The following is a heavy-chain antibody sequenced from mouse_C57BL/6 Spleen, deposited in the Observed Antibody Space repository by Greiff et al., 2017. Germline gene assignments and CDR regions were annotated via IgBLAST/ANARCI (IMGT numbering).Heavy chain of an antibody. J-gene: IGHJ2*01. Sequence: VQLQQSVAELVKPGASVKLSCTASGFNIKDYYMHWVKQRTEQGLEWIGRIDPEDGGTKYATKFQGKATLTADTSSNPAYLQRSSLTSEDTAVDYCATTVVATGDYWGQGTTRTVSS. D-gene: IGHD1-1*01. V-gene: IGHV14-2*01. CDR3: ATTVVATGDY. CDR1: GFNIKDYY. CDR2: IDPEDGGT.